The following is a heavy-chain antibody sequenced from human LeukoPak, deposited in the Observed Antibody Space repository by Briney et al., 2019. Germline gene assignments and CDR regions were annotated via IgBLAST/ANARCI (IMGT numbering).Heavy chain of an antibody. J-gene: IGHJ4*02. D-gene: IGHD6-19*01. Sequence: SGGSLRLSRAASGFSFSSYAMSWVRQAPGKGLEWVSAISGSAGSTYSADSVKGRFTISRDNSKNTLYLQMNSLRAEDAAVYYCARGGGYDGLYIDYWGQGTLVTVPS. V-gene: IGHV3-23*01. CDR1: GFSFSSYA. CDR3: ARGGGYDGLYIDY. CDR2: ISGSAGST.